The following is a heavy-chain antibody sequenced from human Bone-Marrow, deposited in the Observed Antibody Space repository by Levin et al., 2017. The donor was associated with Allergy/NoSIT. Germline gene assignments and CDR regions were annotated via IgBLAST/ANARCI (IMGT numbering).Heavy chain of an antibody. D-gene: IGHD1-26*01. CDR2: IYYSGVT. V-gene: IGHV4-61*01. J-gene: IGHJ3*02. Sequence: SETLSLTCTVSGGSVSSGSYYWSWIRQSPGTGLEWIGYIYYSGVTNYNPSLKSRVTISADTSKNQFSLRLSSVTAADTAVYYCARSGWERTRKAFDIWGQGTMVTVSS. CDR3: ARSGWERTRKAFDI. CDR1: GGSVSSGSYY.